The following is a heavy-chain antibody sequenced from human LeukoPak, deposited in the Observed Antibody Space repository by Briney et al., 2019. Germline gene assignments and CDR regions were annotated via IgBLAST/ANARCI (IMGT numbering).Heavy chain of an antibody. CDR3: TRRSYSSSWYYFDY. V-gene: IGHV3-48*04. Sequence: PGGSLRLSCAASGFTFNIYTMSWVRQAPGKGLEWVSYISSSGSMLQYADSVEGRFTISRDNAKNSLYLQMSSLRVEDTAVYYCTRRSYSSSWYYFDYWGQGTLVTVSS. J-gene: IGHJ4*02. CDR1: GFTFNIYT. D-gene: IGHD6-13*01. CDR2: ISSSGSML.